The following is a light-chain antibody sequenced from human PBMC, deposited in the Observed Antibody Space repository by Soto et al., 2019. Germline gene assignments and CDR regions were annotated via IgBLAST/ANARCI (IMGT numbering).Light chain of an antibody. CDR3: AAWYDSLSSHLV. Sequence: QAVVTQPPSASGTPGHRVTISCSGSSSNIGSNYVYWYQQLPGTAPKLLIYRNNQRPSGVPDRFSGSKSGTSAALAISGLRSEDEADYYCAAWYDSLSSHLVFGGGTKLTVL. V-gene: IGLV1-47*01. CDR2: RNN. J-gene: IGLJ2*01. CDR1: SSNIGSNY.